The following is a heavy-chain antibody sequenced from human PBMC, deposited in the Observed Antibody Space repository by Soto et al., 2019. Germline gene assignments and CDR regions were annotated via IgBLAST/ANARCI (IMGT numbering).Heavy chain of an antibody. CDR2: IWYDGSNK. Sequence: QAQLVESGGGVVQPGRSLRLSCAASGFTFSSYGMHWVRQAPGKGLEWVAVIWYDGSNKYYADSVKGRFTISRDNSKNTLYLQMNSLRAEDTAVYYCARESITMVRGVDYWGQGTLVTVSS. V-gene: IGHV3-33*01. D-gene: IGHD3-10*01. CDR3: ARESITMVRGVDY. J-gene: IGHJ4*02. CDR1: GFTFSSYG.